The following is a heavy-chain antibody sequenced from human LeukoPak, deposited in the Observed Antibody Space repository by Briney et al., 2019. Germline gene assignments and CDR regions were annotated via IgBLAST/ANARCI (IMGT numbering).Heavy chain of an antibody. CDR1: SFPYRNCW. J-gene: IGHJ4*02. CDR3: VRDSYHYDTSNKIKY. Sequence: GGSLRLPCEASSFPYRNCWAYGVRRAPGKGRVGVSRNNTDGNRRKYAISVKGRFNISSENAKSSLFQQMDGLRVEETAVYYCVRDSYHYDTSNKIKYWGQGTLVTVSS. V-gene: IGHV3-74*01. D-gene: IGHD3-22*01. CDR2: NNTDGNRR.